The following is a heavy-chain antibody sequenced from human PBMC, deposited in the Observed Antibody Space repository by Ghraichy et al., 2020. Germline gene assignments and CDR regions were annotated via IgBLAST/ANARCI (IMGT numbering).Heavy chain of an antibody. CDR2: ISGSGGNT. V-gene: IGHV3-23*01. CDR3: EKDVGRGGGSCFHH. J-gene: IGHJ1*01. CDR1: GFTFSSYA. Sequence: GGSLRLSCAASGFTFSSYAMSWVRQAPGKGLEWVSAISGSGGNTYYADSVKGRFTFSRDNSKNTLYLQMNSLRAEDTAVYYCEKDVGRGGGSCFHHWGQGTLVTVSS. D-gene: IGHD2-15*01.